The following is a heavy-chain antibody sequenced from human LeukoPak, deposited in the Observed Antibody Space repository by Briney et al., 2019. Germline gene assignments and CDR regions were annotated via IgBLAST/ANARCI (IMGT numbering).Heavy chain of an antibody. Sequence: GGSLRLSCAASGFTFSSYWMHWVRQAPGKGLVWVSRINSDASSTSYADSVKGRFTISRDNARNTLYLQMNSLRAEDTAVCYCGRDLYSGSSGVDYWGQGALVTVSS. CDR1: GFTFSSYW. V-gene: IGHV3-74*01. J-gene: IGHJ4*02. CDR3: GRDLYSGSSGVDY. D-gene: IGHD6-6*01. CDR2: INSDASST.